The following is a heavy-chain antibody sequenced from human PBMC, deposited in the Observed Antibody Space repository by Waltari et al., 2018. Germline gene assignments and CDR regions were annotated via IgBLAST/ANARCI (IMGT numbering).Heavy chain of an antibody. D-gene: IGHD2-8*01. CDR1: GGSISSESYY. J-gene: IGHJ2*01. V-gene: IGHV4-39*01. CDR2: MSYSGMT. Sequence: QLQLQESGPGLVKPSETLSLTCTVSGGSISSESYYWGWIRQPPGKGLEWLGIMSYSGMTSYNPSLKSRVTIPVATSKNQFSLKLRSVTAADTAVYYCAGHPAMTIMLWYFDLWGRGTLVTVSS. CDR3: AGHPAMTIMLWYFDL.